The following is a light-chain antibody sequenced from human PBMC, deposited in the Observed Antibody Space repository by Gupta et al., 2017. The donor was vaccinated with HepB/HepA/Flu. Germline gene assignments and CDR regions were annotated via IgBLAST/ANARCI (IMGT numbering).Light chain of an antibody. J-gene: IGKJ4*01. CDR1: QSVSSY. CDR2: DAS. CDR3: QQRSNWL. Sequence: EIVLTQYSATLSLSPGERATLSCRASQSVSSYLAWYQQKPGQAPRLLIYDASNRATGIPARFSGSGSGTDFTLTISSLEPEDFAVYYCQQRSNWLFGGGTKVEIK. V-gene: IGKV3-11*01.